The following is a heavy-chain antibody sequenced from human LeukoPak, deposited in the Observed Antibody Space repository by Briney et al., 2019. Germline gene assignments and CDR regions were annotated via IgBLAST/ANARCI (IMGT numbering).Heavy chain of an antibody. CDR2: ISPDGKDT. CDR1: GFTFSNYW. Sequence: GGSLRLSCAASGFTFSNYWMYWVCQVPGKGLVWVSRISPDGKDTSHADSVKGRFTISRDNAKNTLYLQMNSLRAEDTALYYCAKDGISGYIDYWGQGTLVTVSS. V-gene: IGHV3-74*01. D-gene: IGHD3-22*01. CDR3: AKDGISGYIDY. J-gene: IGHJ4*02.